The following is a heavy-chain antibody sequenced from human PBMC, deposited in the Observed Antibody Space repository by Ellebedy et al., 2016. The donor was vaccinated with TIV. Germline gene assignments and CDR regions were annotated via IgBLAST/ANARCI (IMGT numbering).Heavy chain of an antibody. CDR3: ARERGPTYYYDSSGYLDY. Sequence: AASVKVSCKASGYTFTSYGISWVRQAPGQGLEWMGWINPNSGGTNYAQKFQGWVTMTRDTSISTAYMELSRLRSDDTAVYYCARERGPTYYYDSSGYLDYWGQGTLVTVSS. J-gene: IGHJ4*02. CDR1: GYTFTSYG. CDR2: INPNSGGT. V-gene: IGHV1-2*04. D-gene: IGHD3-22*01.